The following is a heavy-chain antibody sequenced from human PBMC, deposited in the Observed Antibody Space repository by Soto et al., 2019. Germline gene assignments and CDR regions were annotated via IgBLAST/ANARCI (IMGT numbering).Heavy chain of an antibody. CDR1: GYSFTSYW. J-gene: IGHJ6*02. CDR2: IDPSDSYT. D-gene: IGHD3-10*01. Sequence: GESLKISCKGSGYSFTSYWISWVRQMPGKGLEWMGRIDPSDSYTNYSPSFQGHVTISADKSISTAYLQWSSLKASNTAMYYYAMFMVRGVKDTFFRDSYYYYGMDVWGQGTTVTVSS. V-gene: IGHV5-10-1*01. CDR3: AMFMVRGVKDTFFRDSYYYYGMDV.